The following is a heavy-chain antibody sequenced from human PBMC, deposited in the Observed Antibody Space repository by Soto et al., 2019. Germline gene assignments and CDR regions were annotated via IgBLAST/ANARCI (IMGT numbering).Heavy chain of an antibody. CDR1: GFTFSSYA. Sequence: GGSLRLSCEASGFTFSSYAMHWVRQAPGKGLEWVAVISYDGSNKYYTDSVKGRFTISRDNSKNTLYLQMNSLRAEDTAVYYCARGPSSLTRFDYWGQGTLVTVSS. V-gene: IGHV3-30-3*01. CDR3: ARGPSSLTRFDY. D-gene: IGHD2-2*01. J-gene: IGHJ4*02. CDR2: ISYDGSNK.